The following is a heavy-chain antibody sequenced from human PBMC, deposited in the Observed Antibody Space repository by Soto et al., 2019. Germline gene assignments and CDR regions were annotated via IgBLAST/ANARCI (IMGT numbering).Heavy chain of an antibody. J-gene: IGHJ5*02. CDR2: TRLSGST. CDR3: TTRGGGGSGVFLNDWLDP. V-gene: IGHV4-4*02. D-gene: IGHD3-16*01. CDR1: GGSLYSSIW. Sequence: KPSQTRSLTCDVSGGSLYSSIWWTWVRQTKGKGRECIGETRLSGSTNYDPAHTSRVTITADTAKNQFFLNLGSVSAAESAMSSCTTRGGGGSGVFLNDWLDPWGKGTQVTVSS.